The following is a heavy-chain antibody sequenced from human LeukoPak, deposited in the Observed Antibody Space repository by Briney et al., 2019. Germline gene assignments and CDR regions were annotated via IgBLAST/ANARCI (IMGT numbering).Heavy chain of an antibody. CDR3: ARAPRRNYCSGGSCHPFDY. V-gene: IGHV1-69*13. Sequence: SVKVSCKASGGTFSSYAISWVRQAPGQGLEWMGGIIPIFGTANYAQKFQGGVTITADESTSTAYMELSSLRSEDTAVYYCARAPRRNYCSGGSCHPFDYWGQGTLVTVSS. CDR1: GGTFSSYA. CDR2: IIPIFGTA. D-gene: IGHD2-15*01. J-gene: IGHJ4*02.